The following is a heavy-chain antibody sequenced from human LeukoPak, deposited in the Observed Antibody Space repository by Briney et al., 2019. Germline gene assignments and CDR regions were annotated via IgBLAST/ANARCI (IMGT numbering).Heavy chain of an antibody. V-gene: IGHV1-2*02. Sequence: ASLKVSCKASGYTFTGYYMHWVRQAPGHGLEWMGWINPNSGGTNYAQKFQGRVTMTRDTSISTAYMELSRLRSDDTAVYYCARVVQLGWFDPWGQGTLVTVSS. CDR1: GYTFTGYY. J-gene: IGHJ5*02. CDR3: ARVVQLGWFDP. D-gene: IGHD3-16*01. CDR2: INPNSGGT.